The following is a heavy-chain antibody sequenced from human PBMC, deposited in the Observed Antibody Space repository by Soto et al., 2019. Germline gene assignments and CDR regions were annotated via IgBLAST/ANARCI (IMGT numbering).Heavy chain of an antibody. CDR2: ISSSSSYI. V-gene: IGHV3-21*01. CDR1: GFTFSSYS. J-gene: IGHJ4*02. CDR3: ARGLPDYYDSSGYNYFDY. Sequence: GGSLRLSCAASGFTFSSYSMNWVRQAPGKGLEWVSSISSSSSYIYYADSVKGRFTTSRDNAKNSLYLQMNSLRAEDTAVYYCARGLPDYYDSSGYNYFDYWGQGTLVTVSS. D-gene: IGHD3-22*01.